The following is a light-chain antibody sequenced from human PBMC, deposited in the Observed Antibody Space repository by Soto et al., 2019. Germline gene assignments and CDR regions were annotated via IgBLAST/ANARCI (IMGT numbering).Light chain of an antibody. CDR2: DVS. CDR1: SSDVGGYNY. V-gene: IGLV2-14*01. CDR3: SSYTRSSTLV. Sequence: QSALTQPASVSGSPGQSITISCTGTSSDVGGYNYVSWYQQHPGKAPKLMIYDVSNRPSGVSNRFSGSKSGNTASLTISGLQAEYEADYYCSSYTRSSTLVFGGGTKLTVL. J-gene: IGLJ2*01.